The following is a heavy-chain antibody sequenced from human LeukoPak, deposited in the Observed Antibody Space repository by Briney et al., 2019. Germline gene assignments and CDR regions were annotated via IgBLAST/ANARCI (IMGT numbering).Heavy chain of an antibody. Sequence: GRSLRLSCAASGFTFSSYGMHWVRQAPGKGREWVAVISYDGSNKYYADSVKGRFTISRDNSKNTLYLQMNSLRAEDTAVYYCAKDHRHFDWLSPAYYFDYWGQGTLVTVSS. CDR2: ISYDGSNK. D-gene: IGHD3-9*01. J-gene: IGHJ4*02. CDR1: GFTFSSYG. CDR3: AKDHRHFDWLSPAYYFDY. V-gene: IGHV3-30*18.